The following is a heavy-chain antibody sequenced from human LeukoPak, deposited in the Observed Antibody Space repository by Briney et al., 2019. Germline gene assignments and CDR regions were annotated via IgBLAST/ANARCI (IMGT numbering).Heavy chain of an antibody. D-gene: IGHD1-26*01. CDR3: ARNEKWGRDL. CDR2: FSDSAGST. V-gene: IGHV3-23*01. J-gene: IGHJ4*02. Sequence: GGSLRLSCVASGFRFSSYAMTWVRQAPGKGLEWVSGFSDSAGSTYYAGSVEGRFTISRDNGKNSLYLQMNSLRAEDTAVYYCARNEKWGRDLWGQGTLVTVSS. CDR1: GFRFSSYA.